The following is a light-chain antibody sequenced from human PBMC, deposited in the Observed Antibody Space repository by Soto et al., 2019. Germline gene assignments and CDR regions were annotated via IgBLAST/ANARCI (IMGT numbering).Light chain of an antibody. V-gene: IGKV1-5*03. J-gene: IGKJ4*01. CDR2: KAS. CDR1: QNINRW. Sequence: DIQMTQSPSTLSAAVGDRVTITCRASQNINRWSAWYQQKPGKAPKLLIYKASTLERGVPSRFRGSGSETEFTLTISSLQRDDFATYYCHQYHSSSSFGGGTTVAIK. CDR3: HQYHSSSS.